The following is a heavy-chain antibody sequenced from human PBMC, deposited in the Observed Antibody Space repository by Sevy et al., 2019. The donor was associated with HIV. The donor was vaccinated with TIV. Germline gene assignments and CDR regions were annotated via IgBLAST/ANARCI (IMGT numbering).Heavy chain of an antibody. D-gene: IGHD3-22*01. V-gene: IGHV1-24*01. J-gene: IGHJ4*02. CDR1: GHTLTDLS. CDR3: SATRDSYSDSYGYFDY. CDR2: FDPEEGER. Sequence: ASVKVSCKASGHTLTDLSMHWVRQAPGKGFEWIGRFDPEEGERIYAQKFQGRVTMTKDTSTETAYMELSSPSSEDTAVYYCSATRDSYSDSYGYFDYWGQGTLVTVSS.